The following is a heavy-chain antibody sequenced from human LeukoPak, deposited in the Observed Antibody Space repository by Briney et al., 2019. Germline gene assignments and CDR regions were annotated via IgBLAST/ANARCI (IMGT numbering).Heavy chain of an antibody. V-gene: IGHV3-53*01. CDR3: ARDRLGLWNSSGWYDAFDI. Sequence: GGSLRLSCAASGFTFSDYYMSWVRQAPGKGLEWVSVIYSGGSTYYADSVKGRFTISRDNSKNTLYLQMNSLRAEDTAVYYCARDRLGLWNSSGWYDAFDIWGQGTMVTVSS. CDR2: IYSGGST. D-gene: IGHD6-19*01. CDR1: GFTFSDYY. J-gene: IGHJ3*02.